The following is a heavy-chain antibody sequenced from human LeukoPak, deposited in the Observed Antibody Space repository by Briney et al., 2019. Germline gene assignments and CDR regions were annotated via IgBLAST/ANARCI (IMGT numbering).Heavy chain of an antibody. J-gene: IGHJ4*02. CDR2: INHSGST. CDR3: ARVRGSGWINY. Sequence: PSETLSLTRAVCGGSFSGYYWSWIRQPPGKGLEWIGEINHSGSTNYNPSLKSRVTISVDTSKNQFSLKLSSVTAADTAVYYCARVRGSGWINYWGQGTLVTVSS. CDR1: GGSFSGYY. V-gene: IGHV4-34*01. D-gene: IGHD6-19*01.